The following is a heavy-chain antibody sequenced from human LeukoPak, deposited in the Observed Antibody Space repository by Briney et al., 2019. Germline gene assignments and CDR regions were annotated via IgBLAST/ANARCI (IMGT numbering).Heavy chain of an antibody. Sequence: PGGSLRLSCAASGFTFSSYAMSWVRQAPGKGLEWVSAISGSGGSTYYADSVKGRFTISRDNPKNTLYLQMNSLRAEDTAVYYCAKVDTAMGLPFDYWGQGTLVTVSS. V-gene: IGHV3-23*01. J-gene: IGHJ4*02. CDR2: ISGSGGST. D-gene: IGHD5-18*01. CDR3: AKVDTAMGLPFDY. CDR1: GFTFSSYA.